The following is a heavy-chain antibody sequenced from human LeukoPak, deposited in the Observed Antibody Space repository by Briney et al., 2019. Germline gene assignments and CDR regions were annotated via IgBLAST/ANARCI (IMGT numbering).Heavy chain of an antibody. CDR3: ARSKAVAGTRAAFDI. V-gene: IGHV4-59*08. CDR1: GGSISSYY. D-gene: IGHD6-19*01. Sequence: SETLSLTCTVSGGSISSYYWSWIRQPPGKGLEWIGYIYYSGGTNYNPSLKSRVTVSVDTSKNQFSLKLSSVTAADTAVYYCARSKAVAGTRAAFDIWGQGTMVTVSS. J-gene: IGHJ3*02. CDR2: IYYSGGT.